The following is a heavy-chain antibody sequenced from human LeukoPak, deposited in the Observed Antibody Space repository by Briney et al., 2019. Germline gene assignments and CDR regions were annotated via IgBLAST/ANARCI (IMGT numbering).Heavy chain of an antibody. D-gene: IGHD6-13*01. Sequence: PSESLSLTCAVSGGSISSGGYSWNWIRQPPGKGLEWIGYIYDSGTTYYNPSLKSRVTISVDRSKNQFSLKLSSVTAGDTAVYYCARDQSSSWYWFDPWGQGTLVTVSS. V-gene: IGHV4-30-2*01. CDR1: GGSISSGGYS. CDR3: ARDQSSSWYWFDP. CDR2: IYDSGTT. J-gene: IGHJ5*02.